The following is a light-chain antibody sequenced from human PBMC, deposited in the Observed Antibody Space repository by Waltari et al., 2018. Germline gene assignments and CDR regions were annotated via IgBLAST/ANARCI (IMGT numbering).Light chain of an antibody. V-gene: IGKV3-15*01. Sequence: EIVMTQSPATLSVSPGAGATLPCRASQSVTSLAWYQQKPGQAPRLLIYGASTRATGIPASVSGSGSGTEFTLTISSLQSEDLAVYYCQQYNKGLDTFGQGTKLEIK. CDR3: QQYNKGLDT. CDR2: GAS. CDR1: QSVTS. J-gene: IGKJ2*01.